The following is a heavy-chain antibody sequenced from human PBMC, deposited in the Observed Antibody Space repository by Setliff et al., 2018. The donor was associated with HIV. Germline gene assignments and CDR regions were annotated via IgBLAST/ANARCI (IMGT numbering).Heavy chain of an antibody. CDR1: SGSISSHY. Sequence: SETLSLTCTVSSGSISSHYWSWIRQPPGKGLEWIGYISNTGNINYNPSLKSRVTISLDTSKKQFSLRLTSQTAADTAVYYCAREVTLRVYGDYAQYHYYMDVWGKGTTVTVSS. V-gene: IGHV4-59*11. J-gene: IGHJ6*03. CDR3: AREVTLRVYGDYAQYHYYMDV. D-gene: IGHD4-17*01. CDR2: ISNTGNI.